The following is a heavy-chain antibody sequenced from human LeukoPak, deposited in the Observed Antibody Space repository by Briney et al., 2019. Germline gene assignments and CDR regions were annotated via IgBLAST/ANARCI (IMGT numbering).Heavy chain of an antibody. CDR1: GYTFSNYG. J-gene: IGHJ4*02. CDR2: VSADNTKT. V-gene: IGHV1-18*01. CDR3: ARDGCSGDSCFFDY. D-gene: IGHD2-15*01. Sequence: ASVKVSCKASGYTFSNYGVTWVRQAPGQGLEWMGWVSADNTKTNYVWRFQGRVTMTTDTSTNTAYMELRNLRSDDTAVYYCARDGCSGDSCFFDYWGQGTPVTVSS.